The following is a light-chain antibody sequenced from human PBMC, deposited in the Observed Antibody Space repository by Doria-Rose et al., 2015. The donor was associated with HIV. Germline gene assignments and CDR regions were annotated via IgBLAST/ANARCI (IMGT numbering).Light chain of an antibody. CDR1: QSFSSTY. V-gene: IGKV3-20*01. CDR2: DGS. CDR3: HQYGTSWT. J-gene: IGKJ1*01. Sequence: VLTQSPGTQSLSPGERATISCRASQSFSSTYLAWYQQKPGQAPSLLIYDGSTRATGIPDRFSASGSGTDFTLTINRLEPEDFALYYCHQYGTSWTFGRGTKVEI.